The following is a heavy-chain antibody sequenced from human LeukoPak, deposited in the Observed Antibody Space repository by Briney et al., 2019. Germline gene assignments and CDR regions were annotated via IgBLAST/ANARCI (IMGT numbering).Heavy chain of an antibody. CDR1: GFTFSSYG. D-gene: IGHD3-3*01. V-gene: IGHV3-30*02. J-gene: IGHJ5*02. CDR2: IRYDGSNK. Sequence: PGGSLRLSCAASGFTFSSYGMHWFRQAPVKGLEWVAFIRYDGSNKYYADSVKGLFTISRDNSKNTLYLQMNSLRAEDTAVYYCAKGPRITIFGGSGENWFDPWGQGTLVTVSS. CDR3: AKGPRITIFGGSGENWFDP.